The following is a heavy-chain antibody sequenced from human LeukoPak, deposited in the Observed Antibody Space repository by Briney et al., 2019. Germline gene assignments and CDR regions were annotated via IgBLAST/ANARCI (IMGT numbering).Heavy chain of an antibody. J-gene: IGHJ3*02. CDR1: GGTFSSYA. CDR3: ARGVGATTAAFDI. Sequence: VASVKVSCKASGGTFSSYAISWVRQALAQGLEWMGRIIPIFGTANYAQKFQGRVTITTDESTSTAYMELSSLRSEDTAVYYCARGVGATTAAFDIWGQGTMVTVSS. V-gene: IGHV1-69*05. D-gene: IGHD1-26*01. CDR2: IIPIFGTA.